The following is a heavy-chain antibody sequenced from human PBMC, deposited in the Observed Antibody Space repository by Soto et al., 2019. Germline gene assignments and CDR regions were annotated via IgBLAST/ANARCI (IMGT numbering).Heavy chain of an antibody. J-gene: IGHJ4*02. Sequence: GGSLRLSCTASGFTFGDYAMSWFRQAPGKGLEWVGFIRSKAYGGTTEYAASVKGRFTISRDDSKSIAYLQMNSLKTEDTAVYYCTTGYYDSSGYYSIPKYYFDYWGQGTLVTSP. CDR1: GFTFGDYA. D-gene: IGHD3-22*01. CDR3: TTGYYDSSGYYSIPKYYFDY. V-gene: IGHV3-49*03. CDR2: IRSKAYGGTT.